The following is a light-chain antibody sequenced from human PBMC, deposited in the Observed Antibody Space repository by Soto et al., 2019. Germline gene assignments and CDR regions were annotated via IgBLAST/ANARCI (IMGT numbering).Light chain of an antibody. J-gene: IGKJ1*01. Sequence: EIVMTQSPATLSVSPGERATLSCRASQSVSSDLAWYHQKPGQAPRLLIYGASTRATGIPARFSGSGSGTEFTLTINSLQSEDFAVYYCQQYNNWPRGTFGQGTKVDIK. CDR1: QSVSSD. CDR3: QQYNNWPRGT. V-gene: IGKV3-15*01. CDR2: GAS.